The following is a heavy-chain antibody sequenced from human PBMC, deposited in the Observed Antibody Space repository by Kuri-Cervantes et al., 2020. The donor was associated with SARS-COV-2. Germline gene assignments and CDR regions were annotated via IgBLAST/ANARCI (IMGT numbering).Heavy chain of an antibody. CDR2: IIPIFGIA. CDR1: GGTFSSYA. J-gene: IGHJ4*02. CDR3: ARDEDSSGSDY. D-gene: IGHD6-19*01. V-gene: IGHV1-69*04. Sequence: SVKVSCKASGGTFSSYAISWVRQAPGQGLEWMGRIIPIFGIANYAQKFQGRVTITADKSTSTAYMELSSLRSEDTAVYYCARDEDSSGSDYWGQGTLVTVCS.